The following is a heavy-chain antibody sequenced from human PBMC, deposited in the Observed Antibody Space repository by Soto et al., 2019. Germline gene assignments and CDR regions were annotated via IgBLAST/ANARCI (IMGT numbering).Heavy chain of an antibody. CDR1: GYSLTELS. V-gene: IGHV1-24*01. CDR2: FDPEDGET. Sequence: ASVKVSCKVSGYSLTELSMHWVRQAPGKGLEWMGGFDPEDGETIYAQKFQGRVTMTEDTSTETAYMELRSLRSEDTAVYYCATDDYSSNSSFDYWGQGTLVTVYS. CDR3: ATDDYSSNSSFDY. J-gene: IGHJ4*02. D-gene: IGHD6-13*01.